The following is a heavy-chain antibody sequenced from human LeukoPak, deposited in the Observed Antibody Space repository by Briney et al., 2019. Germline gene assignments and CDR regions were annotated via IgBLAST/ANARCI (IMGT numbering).Heavy chain of an antibody. CDR2: INSDGSTT. Sequence: GGSLLLSCAASGFSFSSSWMHWVRPAPGTGRVWVSRINSDGSTTNYADSVKGRFTISRDNAMSTLYLQMNSLRAEDTAVYYCARDFGPYGMDVWGQGTTVTVSS. CDR3: ARDFGPYGMDV. V-gene: IGHV3-74*01. CDR1: GFSFSSSW. D-gene: IGHD3-16*01. J-gene: IGHJ6*02.